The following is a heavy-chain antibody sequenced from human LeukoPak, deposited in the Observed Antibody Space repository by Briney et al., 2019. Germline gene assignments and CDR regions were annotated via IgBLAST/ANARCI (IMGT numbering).Heavy chain of an antibody. CDR1: GGTFSSYA. CDR2: IIPIFGTA. V-gene: IGHV1-69*05. J-gene: IGHJ4*02. CDR3: ARAASGDLSPDC. Sequence: SVKVSCKASGGTFSSYAISWVRQAPGQGLEWMGGIIPIFGTANYAQKFQGRVTITTDESTSTAYMELSSLRSEDTAVYYCARAASGDLSPDCWGQGTLVTVSS. D-gene: IGHD4-17*01.